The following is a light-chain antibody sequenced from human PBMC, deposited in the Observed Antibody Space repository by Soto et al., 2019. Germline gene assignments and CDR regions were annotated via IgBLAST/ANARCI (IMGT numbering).Light chain of an antibody. CDR2: GNN. V-gene: IGLV1-44*01. J-gene: IGLJ2*01. CDR3: AAWDDSLNGVV. Sequence: QSVLTQPPSASGTPGQRVTISCSGSSSNIGSNTVNWFQQLPGTAPKLLIYGNNQRPSGVPDRFSGSKSATSASLAISGLQSEDEADYYCAAWDDSLNGVVFGGGTKLTVL. CDR1: SSNIGSNT.